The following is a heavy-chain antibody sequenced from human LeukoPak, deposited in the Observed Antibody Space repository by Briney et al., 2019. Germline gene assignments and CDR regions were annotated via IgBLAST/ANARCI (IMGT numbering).Heavy chain of an antibody. D-gene: IGHD3-22*01. J-gene: IGHJ6*03. V-gene: IGHV4-30-2*01. Sequence: SETLSLTCAVSGGSISSGGYSWSWIRQPPGKGLEWIGEIYHSGSTNYNPSLKSRVTISVDTSKNQFSLKLSSVTAADTAVYYCARSPGGYYYAGRRGRDRYYYYMDVWGKGTTVTVSS. CDR1: GGSISSGGYS. CDR3: ARSPGGYYYAGRRGRDRYYYYMDV. CDR2: IYHSGST.